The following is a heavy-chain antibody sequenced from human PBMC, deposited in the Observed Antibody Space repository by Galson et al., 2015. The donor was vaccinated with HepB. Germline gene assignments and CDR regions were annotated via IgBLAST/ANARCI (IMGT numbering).Heavy chain of an antibody. V-gene: IGHV3-30-3*01. J-gene: IGHJ2*01. CDR2: ISPDGATS. CDR3: AREADDRLRGDWYFDL. CDR1: EFTVSRFS. Sequence: SLRLSCAASEFTVSRFSIHCVRQAPGKGLEWVAVISPDGATSFYADSVKGRFTFSRDNSKNTLYLQMTSLRTEDTAVYYCAREADDRLRGDWYFDLWGRGTLVTVSS. D-gene: IGHD1-1*01.